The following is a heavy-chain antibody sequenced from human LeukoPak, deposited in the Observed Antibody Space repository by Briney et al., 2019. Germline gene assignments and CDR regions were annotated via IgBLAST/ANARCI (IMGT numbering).Heavy chain of an antibody. V-gene: IGHV3-30*02. Sequence: PGGSLRLSCAASGFSFSSYGMHWVRQAPGKGLEWVAYILFDGRKEYYGDSVKGRFTISRDNSKNTLYVQMDSLRAEDTAVYYCAKARVGGIRDMDGWGQGTLVTVSS. CDR2: ILFDGRKE. CDR3: AKARVGGIRDMDG. CDR1: GFSFSSYG. J-gene: IGHJ1*01. D-gene: IGHD1-26*01.